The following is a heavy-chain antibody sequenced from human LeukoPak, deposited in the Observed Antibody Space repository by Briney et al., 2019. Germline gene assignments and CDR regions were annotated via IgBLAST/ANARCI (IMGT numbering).Heavy chain of an antibody. V-gene: IGHV1-2*02. CDR1: GHTFTGYY. CDR2: INPDSGGT. D-gene: IGHD4-11*01. J-gene: IGHJ4*02. Sequence: ASVKVSCKASGHTFTGYYMHWVRQAPGQGLEWMGWINPDSGGTNYAQKFQGRVTMTRDTSISTAYMELSRLRSDDTAVYYCARVKGGSNYAGVDYWGQGTLVTVSS. CDR3: ARVKGGSNYAGVDY.